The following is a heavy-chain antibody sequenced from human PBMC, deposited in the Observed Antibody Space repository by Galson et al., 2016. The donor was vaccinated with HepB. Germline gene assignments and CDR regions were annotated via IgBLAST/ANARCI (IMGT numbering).Heavy chain of an antibody. J-gene: IGHJ4*02. D-gene: IGHD4-17*01. CDR3: AHSVALGEVHFDY. CDR2: IYWDDDK. V-gene: IGHV2-5*02. Sequence: PALVKPTQTLTLTCTFSGFSLSTTSVGVGWIRQSPGKALEGLALIYWDDDKRYNPSLKTRLTVMKDTSKNQVVFTMTYMDPVDTATYYCAHSVALGEVHFDYWGQGIQVAVSS. CDR1: GFSLSTTSVG.